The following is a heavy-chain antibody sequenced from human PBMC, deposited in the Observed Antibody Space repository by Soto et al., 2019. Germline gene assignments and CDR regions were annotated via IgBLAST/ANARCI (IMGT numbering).Heavy chain of an antibody. CDR1: GYTFTSYY. Sequence: ASVKVSCKASGYTFTSYYMHWVRQAPGQGLEWMGIINPSGGSTSYAQKFQGRVTMTRDTSTSTVYMELSSLRSEDTAVYYCAREGLMVYAMGEINWFDSWGQGTLVTVSS. CDR3: AREGLMVYAMGEINWFDS. D-gene: IGHD2-8*01. CDR2: INPSGGST. J-gene: IGHJ5*01. V-gene: IGHV1-46*01.